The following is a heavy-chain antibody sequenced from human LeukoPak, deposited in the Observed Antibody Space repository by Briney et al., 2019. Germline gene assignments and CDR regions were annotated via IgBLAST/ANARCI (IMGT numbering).Heavy chain of an antibody. J-gene: IGHJ5*02. Sequence: GGSLRLSCAASGFTFSGSAVHWVRQSSGKGLEWVGHIDKKDNLYATAYAESVKGRFTISRDDSKDTAYLHMDSLKTEDTALYYCTRDRGTYNWFDPWGQGTLVTVSS. CDR3: TRDRGTYNWFDP. V-gene: IGHV3-73*01. CDR2: IDKKDNLYAT. D-gene: IGHD2-15*01. CDR1: GFTFSGSA.